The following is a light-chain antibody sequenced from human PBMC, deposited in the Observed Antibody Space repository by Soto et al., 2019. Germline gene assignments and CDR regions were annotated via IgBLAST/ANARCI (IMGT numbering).Light chain of an antibody. CDR2: EVS. CDR1: SSDVGAYSY. J-gene: IGLJ1*01. CDR3: QSSDSRLSGSDV. V-gene: IGLV2-8*01. Sequence: QSALTQPPSASGSPGQSVTISCTGASSDVGAYSYVSWYQQHPGKAPKLMIYEVSKRPSGVPDRFSGSKSGTSASLAITGLQADDEADYYCQSSDSRLSGSDVFGTGTKLTVL.